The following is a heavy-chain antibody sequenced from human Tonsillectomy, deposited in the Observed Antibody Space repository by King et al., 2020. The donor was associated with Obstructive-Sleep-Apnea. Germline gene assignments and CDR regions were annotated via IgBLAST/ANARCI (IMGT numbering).Heavy chain of an antibody. J-gene: IGHJ6*02. CDR2: ISSDGSDT. V-gene: IGHV3-74*01. CDR3: ARVFWGYYAMDV. Sequence: VQLVESGGGLVQPGGSLRLSCAASGFTFSSYWIYWVRQAPGKGLVWVSRISSDGSDTSYADSVKGRFTISRDNAKNTLYRQMNSLRVEDAAVYYCARVFWGYYAMDVWGQGTTVTVSS. D-gene: IGHD3-16*01. CDR1: GFTFSSYW.